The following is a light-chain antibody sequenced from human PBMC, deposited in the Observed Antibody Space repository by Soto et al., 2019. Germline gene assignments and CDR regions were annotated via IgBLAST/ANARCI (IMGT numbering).Light chain of an antibody. J-gene: IGKJ1*01. CDR2: GVS. CDR3: QQYGTSPRT. Sequence: EIVLTQSPGTLSLSPGERATLSCRASQSVRSRYLAWYQQKLGQAPRLLIYGVSNRATGIPDRFSGSGSGTDFTLTISRLESEDFAVYYFQQYGTSPRTFGQGTKVEIK. V-gene: IGKV3-20*01. CDR1: QSVRSRY.